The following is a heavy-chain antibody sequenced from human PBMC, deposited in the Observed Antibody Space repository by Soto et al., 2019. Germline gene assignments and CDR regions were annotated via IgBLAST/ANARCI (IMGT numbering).Heavy chain of an antibody. CDR2: TYYRSKWYN. D-gene: IGHD6-19*01. Sequence: SQTLSLTCAIAGDTVSSNSATWNWIRQSPSSGVEWLGRTYYRSKWYNDYAVSLKSRITINPDTSKNQFSLQLNSVTPEDTAVYYCAREVAGRFDYWAQGTLVTVAS. J-gene: IGHJ4*02. CDR1: GDTVSSNSAT. V-gene: IGHV6-1*01. CDR3: AREVAGRFDY.